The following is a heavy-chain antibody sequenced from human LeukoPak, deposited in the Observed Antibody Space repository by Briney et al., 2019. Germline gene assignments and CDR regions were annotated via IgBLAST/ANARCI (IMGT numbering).Heavy chain of an antibody. CDR3: ARGYYDILTGYYP. J-gene: IGHJ5*02. Sequence: GGSLRLSCAASGFTFSSYAMSWVRQAPGKGLEWVSAISGSGGSTYHADSVEGRFTISRDNSKNTLYLQMNSLRAEDTAVYYCARGYYDILTGYYPWGQGTLVTVSS. CDR1: GFTFSSYA. V-gene: IGHV3-23*01. D-gene: IGHD3-9*01. CDR2: ISGSGGST.